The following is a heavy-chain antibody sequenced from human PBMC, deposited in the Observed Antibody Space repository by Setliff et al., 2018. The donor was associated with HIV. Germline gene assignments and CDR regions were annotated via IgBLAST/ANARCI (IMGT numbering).Heavy chain of an antibody. V-gene: IGHV3-53*01. CDR2: LYSSGST. Sequence: PGGSLRLSCAVSGFRVSSTYMSWVRQAPGKGLEWISVLYSSGSTYYADSVKGRFTITRDNSKNTLYLQMNSLRAEDTAVYYCARETYYFVGGLDVWGQGTTVTVSS. CDR1: GFRVSSTY. D-gene: IGHD3-10*01. J-gene: IGHJ6*02. CDR3: ARETYYFVGGLDV.